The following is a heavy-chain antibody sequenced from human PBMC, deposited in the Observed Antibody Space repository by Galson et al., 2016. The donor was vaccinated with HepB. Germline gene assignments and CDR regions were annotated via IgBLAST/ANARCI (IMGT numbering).Heavy chain of an antibody. Sequence: SVKVSCKASGYTFSTSSVSWVRQAPGQQGLEWLGWISGINGYTSYSQKLQGRVTMTTDTSTNTAYLELRRLKSDDTAVYYCATDAVGDGLITFEFWGQGTLVTVSS. CDR3: ATDAVGDGLITFEF. J-gene: IGHJ4*02. D-gene: IGHD2-21*02. V-gene: IGHV1-18*01. CDR2: ISGINGYT. CDR1: GYTFSTSS.